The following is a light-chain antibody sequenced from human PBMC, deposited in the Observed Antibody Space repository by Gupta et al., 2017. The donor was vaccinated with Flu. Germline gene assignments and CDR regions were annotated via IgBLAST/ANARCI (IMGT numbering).Light chain of an antibody. CDR1: QNVNSY. CDR2: DAS. CDR3: QQRSSWPRT. J-gene: IGKJ2*01. Sequence: PATLSLSPGERATLSCRASQNVNSYLAWYQQTPGKAPRLLIYDASNRATGIPARFSGSGSGTDFTLTIGSLEPEDFAVYYCQQRSSWPRTFGQGTKLEIK. V-gene: IGKV3-11*01.